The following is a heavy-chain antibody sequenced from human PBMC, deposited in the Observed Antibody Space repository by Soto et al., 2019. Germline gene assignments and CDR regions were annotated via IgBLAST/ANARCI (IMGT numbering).Heavy chain of an antibody. D-gene: IGHD3-10*01. CDR3: VRGYGSGTTPYYYYGMDV. V-gene: IGHV1-18*01. J-gene: IGHJ6*02. CDR1: GGTFSSYA. Sequence: ASVKVSCKASGGTFSSYAISWVRQAPGQGLEWMGWISAYNGNTNYAQKLPGRVTMTTDTSTSTAYMELRSLRSADTAVYYCVRGYGSGTTPYYYYGMDVWGQGTTVTVSS. CDR2: ISAYNGNT.